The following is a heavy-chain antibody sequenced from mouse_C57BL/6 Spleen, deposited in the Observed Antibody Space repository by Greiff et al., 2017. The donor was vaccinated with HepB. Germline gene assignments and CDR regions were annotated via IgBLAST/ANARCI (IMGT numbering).Heavy chain of an antibody. CDR2: IDPSDSYT. CDR3: ATYDYPAY. CDR1: GYTFTSYW. V-gene: IGHV1-50*01. D-gene: IGHD2-4*01. J-gene: IGHJ3*01. Sequence: VQLQQPGAELVKPGASVKLSCKASGYTFTSYWMQWVKQRPGQGLEWIGEIDPSDSYTNYNQKFKGKATLTVDTSSSTAYMQLSSLTSEDSAVYYCATYDYPAYWGQGTLVTVSA.